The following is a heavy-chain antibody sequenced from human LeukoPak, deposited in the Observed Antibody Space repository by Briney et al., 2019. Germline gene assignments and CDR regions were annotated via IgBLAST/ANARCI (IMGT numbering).Heavy chain of an antibody. CDR1: GGSISTYY. J-gene: IGHJ3*02. CDR2: IYYSGST. Sequence: PSETLSLTCTVSGGSISTYYWSWIRQPPGKGLEWIGYIYYSGSTNYNPSLKSRVTISVDTSKNQFSLKLSSVTAADTAVYYCARDVVGGRVDIWGQGTMVTVSS. V-gene: IGHV4-59*01. CDR3: ARDVVGGRVDI.